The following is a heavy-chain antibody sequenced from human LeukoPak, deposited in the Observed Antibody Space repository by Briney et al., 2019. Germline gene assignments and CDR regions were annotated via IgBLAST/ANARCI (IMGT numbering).Heavy chain of an antibody. CDR2: IYSGGST. CDR3: ARARIVVVSYYYGMDV. Sequence: GGSVRLSCAASGFTVSSNYMSWVRQAPGKGLEWVSVIYSGGSTYYADSVKGRFTISRDNSKNTLYLQMNSLRAEDTAVYYCARARIVVVSYYYGMDVWGQGTTVTVSS. J-gene: IGHJ6*02. D-gene: IGHD3-22*01. V-gene: IGHV3-66*01. CDR1: GFTVSSNY.